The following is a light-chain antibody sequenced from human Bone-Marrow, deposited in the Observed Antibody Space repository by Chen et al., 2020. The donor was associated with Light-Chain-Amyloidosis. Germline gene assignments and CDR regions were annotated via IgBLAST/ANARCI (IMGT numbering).Light chain of an antibody. CDR1: SIDVGGDNH. CDR2: EVT. J-gene: IGLJ1*01. Sequence: QSALTQPASVSGSPGPSITISCTGTSIDVGGDNHVSWYQQHPDKAPKLMIYEVTNRPSWVPDRFSGSKSDNTASLTISGLQTEDEADYFCSSYTITNTLVFGSGTRVTVL. V-gene: IGLV2-14*01. CDR3: SSYTITNTLV.